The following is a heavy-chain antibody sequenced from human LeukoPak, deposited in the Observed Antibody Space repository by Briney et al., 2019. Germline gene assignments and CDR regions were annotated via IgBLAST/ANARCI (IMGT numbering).Heavy chain of an antibody. CDR3: ARGPTPSFYYGSGTYYSLDY. CDR2: IRYDGSNK. Sequence: GGSLRLSCAASGFTFSSYGMHWVRQAPGKGLEWVAFIRYDGSNKYYADSVKGRFTISRDNAKNSLYLQMNSLRAEDTAVYYCARGPTPSFYYGSGTYYSLDYWGQGTVVTVSS. CDR1: GFTFSSYG. J-gene: IGHJ4*02. D-gene: IGHD3-10*01. V-gene: IGHV3-30*02.